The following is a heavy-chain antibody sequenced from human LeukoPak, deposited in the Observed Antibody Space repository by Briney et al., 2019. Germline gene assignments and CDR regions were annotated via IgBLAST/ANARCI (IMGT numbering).Heavy chain of an antibody. CDR1: RFTFSNYW. J-gene: IGHJ6*02. Sequence: GGSLRLSCVASRFTFSNYWMSWVRQAPGKGLEWVANIKQDGSEKYYVDSVKGRFTVSRDNAKNSLYLQMNSLRAEDTAVYYCARPSDDYGDYYGMDVWGQGTTVTVSS. CDR2: IKQDGSEK. D-gene: IGHD4-17*01. V-gene: IGHV3-7*01. CDR3: ARPSDDYGDYYGMDV.